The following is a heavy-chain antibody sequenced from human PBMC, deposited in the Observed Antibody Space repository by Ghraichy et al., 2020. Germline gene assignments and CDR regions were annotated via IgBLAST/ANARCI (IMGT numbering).Heavy chain of an antibody. Sequence: SETLSLTCTVSGGSISSSSYYWGWIRQPPGKGLEWIGSIYYSGSTYYNPSLKSRVTISVDTSKNQFSLKLSSVTAADTAVYYCASYSYSALYYDFKDYWGQGTLVTVSS. V-gene: IGHV4-39*07. CDR1: GGSISSSSYY. D-gene: IGHD3-3*01. CDR2: IYYSGST. J-gene: IGHJ4*02. CDR3: ASYSYSALYYDFKDY.